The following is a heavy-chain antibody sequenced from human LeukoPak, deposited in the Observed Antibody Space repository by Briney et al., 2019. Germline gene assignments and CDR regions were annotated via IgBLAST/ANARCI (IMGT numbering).Heavy chain of an antibody. CDR1: GGSISSSSYY. Sequence: SETLSLTCTVSGGSISSSSYYWGWIRQPPGKGLEWIGSIYYSGSTYYNPSLKSRVTISVDTSKNQFSLKLSSVTAADTAVYYCARLSPSIADPWYFDYWGQGTLVTVSS. V-gene: IGHV4-39*01. J-gene: IGHJ4*02. CDR2: IYYSGST. CDR3: ARLSPSIADPWYFDY. D-gene: IGHD6-6*01.